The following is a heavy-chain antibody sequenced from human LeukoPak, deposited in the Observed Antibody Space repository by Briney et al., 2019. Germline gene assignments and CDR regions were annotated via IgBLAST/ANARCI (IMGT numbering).Heavy chain of an antibody. J-gene: IGHJ4*02. V-gene: IGHV3-30*02. D-gene: IGHD3-10*01. CDR1: GFTFSSYG. CDR3: ARRGDYSGSGSAVDY. CDR2: IRYDGSNK. Sequence: GGSLRLSCAASGFTFSSYGMHWVRQAPGKGLEWVAFIRYDGSNKYYADSVKGRFTISRDISKNTLYLQMNRLRAEDTAVYYCARRGDYSGSGSAVDYWGQGTLVTVSS.